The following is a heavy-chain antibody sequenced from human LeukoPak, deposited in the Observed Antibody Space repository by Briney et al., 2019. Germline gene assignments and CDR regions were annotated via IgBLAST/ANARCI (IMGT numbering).Heavy chain of an antibody. Sequence: PSETLSLTCTVSGGSISSYYWSWIRQPAGKGLEWIGRIYTSGSTNYNPSLKSRVTMSVDTSKNQFSLKLSSVTAADTAVYYCVRERFQGYQLLIPGGDAFDIWGQGTMVTVSS. D-gene: IGHD2-2*01. CDR2: IYTSGST. J-gene: IGHJ3*02. CDR1: GGSISSYY. CDR3: VRERFQGYQLLIPGGDAFDI. V-gene: IGHV4-4*07.